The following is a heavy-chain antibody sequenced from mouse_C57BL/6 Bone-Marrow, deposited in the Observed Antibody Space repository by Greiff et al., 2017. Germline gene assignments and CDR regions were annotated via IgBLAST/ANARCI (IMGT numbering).Heavy chain of an antibody. V-gene: IGHV5-9*01. J-gene: IGHJ3*01. CDR3: ARHSAYYSNYGFAY. CDR1: GFTFSSYT. CDR2: ISGGGGNT. Sequence: EVKVVESGGGLVKPGGSLKLSCAASGFTFSSYTMSWVRQTPEQRLEWVATISGGGGNTYYPDSVKGRFTLSRDTAKNTLYLQMSSLRSEDTALYDCARHSAYYSNYGFAYWGQGTLVTVSA. D-gene: IGHD2-5*01.